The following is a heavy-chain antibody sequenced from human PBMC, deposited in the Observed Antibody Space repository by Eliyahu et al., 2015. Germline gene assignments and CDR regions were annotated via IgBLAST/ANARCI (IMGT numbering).Heavy chain of an antibody. V-gene: IGHV3-21*02. J-gene: IGHJ4*02. CDR2: ITTVGNRV. Sequence: EVQLVESGGGLVKPGGSLXLSCAVPGFSFRTFSMNWVRQAPGKGPEWVSAITTVGNRVYYGDSVKGRFTISRDNSNNTLYLQMSGLRADDTAIYYCATGRDDYYFDYWGQGTLVTVSS. D-gene: IGHD2-21*02. CDR1: GFSFRTFS. CDR3: ATGRDDYYFDY.